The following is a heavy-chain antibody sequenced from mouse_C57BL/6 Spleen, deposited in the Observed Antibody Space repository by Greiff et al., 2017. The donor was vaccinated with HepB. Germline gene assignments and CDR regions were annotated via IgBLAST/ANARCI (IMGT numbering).Heavy chain of an antibody. CDR1: GYSITSGYY. V-gene: IGHV3-6*01. Sequence: DVQLQESGPGLVKPSQSLSLTCSVTGYSITSGYYWNWIRQVPGNKLEWMGYISYDGSNNYNPSLKNRISITRDTSKNQFFLKLNSVTTEDTATYYCARGSYYYYGSPYAMDYWGQGTSVTVSS. CDR3: ARGSYYYYGSPYAMDY. D-gene: IGHD1-1*01. J-gene: IGHJ4*01. CDR2: ISYDGSN.